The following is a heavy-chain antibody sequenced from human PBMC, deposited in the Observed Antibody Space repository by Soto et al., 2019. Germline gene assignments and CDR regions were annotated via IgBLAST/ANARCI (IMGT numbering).Heavy chain of an antibody. J-gene: IGHJ6*02. V-gene: IGHV3-23*01. D-gene: IGHD6-6*01. Sequence: GGSLRLSCAASGFTFSSYAMSWVRQAPGKGLEWVSAISGSGGDTYYADSVKGRFTISRDNSKNTLYLQMNSLRAEDTAVYYCAKKQASSSWLYYYGMDVWGQGTTVTVSS. CDR3: AKKQASSSWLYYYGMDV. CDR2: ISGSGGDT. CDR1: GFTFSSYA.